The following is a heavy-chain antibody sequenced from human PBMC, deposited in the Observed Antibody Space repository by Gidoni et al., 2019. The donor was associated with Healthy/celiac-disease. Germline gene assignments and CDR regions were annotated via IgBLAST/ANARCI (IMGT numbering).Heavy chain of an antibody. CDR3: AKDPHPIVVVTATYFDY. Sequence: EVQLVESGGGLVQPGGSLRLSCAASGFTFDDYAMHWVRQAPGKVLEWVSGSSWNSGSIGYADSVKGRFTISRDNAKNSLYLQMNSLRAEDTALYYCAKDPHPIVVVTATYFDYWGQGTLVTVSS. J-gene: IGHJ4*02. V-gene: IGHV3-9*01. CDR1: GFTFDDYA. D-gene: IGHD2-21*02. CDR2: SSWNSGSI.